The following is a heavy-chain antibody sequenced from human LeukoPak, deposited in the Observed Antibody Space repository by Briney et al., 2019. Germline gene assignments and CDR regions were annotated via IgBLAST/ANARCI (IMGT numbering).Heavy chain of an antibody. CDR3: TTDSESISRFTDSSYHLYENYYYMDV. V-gene: IGHV3-15*01. Sequence: GGSLRLSCAASGFTFSSYAMSWVRQAPGKGLEWVGRIKSKTDGGTTDYAAPVKGRFTISRDDSKNTLYLQMNSLKTEDTAVYYCTTDSESISRFTDSSYHLYENYYYMDVWGKGTTVTVSS. CDR1: GFTFSSYA. D-gene: IGHD6-6*01. J-gene: IGHJ6*03. CDR2: IKSKTDGGTT.